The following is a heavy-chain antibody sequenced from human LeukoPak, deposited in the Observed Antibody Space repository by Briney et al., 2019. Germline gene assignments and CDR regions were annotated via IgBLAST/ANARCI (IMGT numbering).Heavy chain of an antibody. Sequence: PSETLSLTCTVSGGSISSYFWNWIRQPPGKGLEWIGYIYYSGNINYNPSLKSRVSISVDTSKNQFSLKLSSVTAADTAVYYCARHAASNPIDYWGQGTLVTVSS. V-gene: IGHV4-59*08. CDR1: GGSISSYF. CDR3: ARHAASNPIDY. D-gene: IGHD6-6*01. CDR2: IYYSGNI. J-gene: IGHJ4*02.